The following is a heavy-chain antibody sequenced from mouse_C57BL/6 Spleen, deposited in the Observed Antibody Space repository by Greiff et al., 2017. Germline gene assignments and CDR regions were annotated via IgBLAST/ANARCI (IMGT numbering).Heavy chain of an antibody. Sequence: QVQLQQPGAELVKPGASVKLSCKASGYTFTSYWMHWVKQRPGRGLEWIGRIDPNSGGTKYNEKFKSKATLTVDQPSSTAYMQRSSLTSEDSAVYYCARWYGSIHYYAMDYWGQGTSVTVSS. CDR3: ARWYGSIHYYAMDY. CDR1: GYTFTSYW. V-gene: IGHV1-72*01. CDR2: IDPNSGGT. J-gene: IGHJ4*01. D-gene: IGHD1-1*01.